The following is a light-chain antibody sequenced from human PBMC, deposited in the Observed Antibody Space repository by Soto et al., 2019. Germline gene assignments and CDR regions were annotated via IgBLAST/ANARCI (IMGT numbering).Light chain of an antibody. CDR3: TSYTSTSTPYV. Sequence: QSALTQPASVSGSPGQSITISCAGTSSDVGRYTYVSWYQQHPGKAPKLIIYAVYNRPSGVSNRFSGSKSGNTASLTISGLQAEDVADYYCTSYTSTSTPYVFGGGTKLTVL. J-gene: IGLJ1*01. V-gene: IGLV2-14*01. CDR1: SSDVGRYTY. CDR2: AVY.